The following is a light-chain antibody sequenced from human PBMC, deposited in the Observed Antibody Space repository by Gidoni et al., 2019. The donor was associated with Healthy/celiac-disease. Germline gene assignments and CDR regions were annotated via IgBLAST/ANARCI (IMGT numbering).Light chain of an antibody. CDR3: QQSYSTPWT. V-gene: IGKV1-39*01. Sequence: QVTQAPSSLAAFVGDRVTITCRASQSISSYLNWYQQKPGKAPNLLIYAASSLQSGVPSRFSGSGSGTDFTLTISSLQPEDFATYYCQQSYSTPWTFGQGTKVEIK. CDR1: QSISSY. J-gene: IGKJ1*01. CDR2: AAS.